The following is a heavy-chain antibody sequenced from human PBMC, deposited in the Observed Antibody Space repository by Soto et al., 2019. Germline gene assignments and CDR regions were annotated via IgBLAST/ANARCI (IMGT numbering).Heavy chain of an antibody. CDR3: ARRERAAGTDWWFDP. Sequence: SETLSLTCAVSGGSISSGGYSWSWIRQPPGKALEWIGHTYYSGSPYYNPSLKSRVTISVDRSKNQFSLKLSSVTAADTAVYYCARRERAAGTDWWFDPWGQGTLVTVSS. J-gene: IGHJ5*02. D-gene: IGHD6-13*01. CDR2: TYYSGSP. CDR1: GGSISSGGYS. V-gene: IGHV4-30-2*01.